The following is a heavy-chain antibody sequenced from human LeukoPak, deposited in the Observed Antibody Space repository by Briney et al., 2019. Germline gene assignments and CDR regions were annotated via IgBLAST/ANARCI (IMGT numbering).Heavy chain of an antibody. CDR1: GFTFDDYA. CDR2: ISWNSGSI. V-gene: IGHV3-9*01. Sequence: GRSLRLSCAASGFTFDDYAMHWVRQAPGKGLEWVSGISWNSGSIGYADSVKGRFTISRDNAKNSLYLQMNSLRAEDTAVYYCARGLPTGIDYFDYWGQGTLVTVSS. CDR3: ARGLPTGIDYFDY. J-gene: IGHJ4*02. D-gene: IGHD2-21*01.